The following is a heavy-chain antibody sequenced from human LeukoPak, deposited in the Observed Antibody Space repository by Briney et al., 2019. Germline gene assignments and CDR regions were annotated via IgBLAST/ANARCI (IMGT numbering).Heavy chain of an antibody. CDR2: ISDTT. CDR3: AMAGGGLWGYQFDY. D-gene: IGHD3-16*01. Sequence: GGSLRLSCAASGFTFSSYAMTWVRQAPGKGLEWVSAISDTTYHADSVKGRFTISRDNSKNTLSLQMNSLRAEDAAVYYCAMAGGGLWGYQFDYWGQGTLVTVCS. V-gene: IGHV3-23*01. J-gene: IGHJ4*02. CDR1: GFTFSSYA.